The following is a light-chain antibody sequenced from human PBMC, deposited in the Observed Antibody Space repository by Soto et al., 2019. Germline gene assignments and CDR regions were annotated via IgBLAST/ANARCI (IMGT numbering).Light chain of an antibody. Sequence: DIQMTQSPSSLSASVGQRVTITCRASQSVYNWLAWYQQKPGKAPNLLIYKASTLESGVPSRFSGSGSGTEFTLTISSLQPDDFATYYCQQYRNSWTFGQGTKVEI. CDR2: KAS. V-gene: IGKV1-5*03. J-gene: IGKJ1*01. CDR1: QSVYNW. CDR3: QQYRNSWT.